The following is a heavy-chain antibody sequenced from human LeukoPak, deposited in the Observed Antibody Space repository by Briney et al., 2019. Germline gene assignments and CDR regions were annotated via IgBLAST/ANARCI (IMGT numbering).Heavy chain of an antibody. CDR2: ICYDGSNK. D-gene: IGHD2-15*01. CDR1: GFTFSSYA. V-gene: IGHV3-33*01. CDR3: ARALHARVVPTYDY. Sequence: GGSLRLSCAASGFTFSSYAMHWVRQAPGKGLEWMAVICYDGSNKYYADSVKGRFTMSEDNSKNTPYMQMNSLRAEDTAVYYCARALHARVVPTYDYWGQGTLVTVSS. J-gene: IGHJ4*02.